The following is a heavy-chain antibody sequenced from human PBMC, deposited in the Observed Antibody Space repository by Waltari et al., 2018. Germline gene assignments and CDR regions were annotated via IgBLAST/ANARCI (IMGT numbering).Heavy chain of an antibody. CDR3: ARDIGRGSGWYRGGAFDI. CDR2: IYYSGST. J-gene: IGHJ3*02. CDR1: GGSISSYY. D-gene: IGHD6-19*01. Sequence: QVQLQESGPGLVKPSETLSLTCTVSGGSISSYYWSWIRQPPGQGLEWIGYIYYSGSTNYNPSLKSRVTISVDTSKNQFSLKLSSVTAADTAVYYCARDIGRGSGWYRGGAFDIWGQGTMVTVSS. V-gene: IGHV4-59*01.